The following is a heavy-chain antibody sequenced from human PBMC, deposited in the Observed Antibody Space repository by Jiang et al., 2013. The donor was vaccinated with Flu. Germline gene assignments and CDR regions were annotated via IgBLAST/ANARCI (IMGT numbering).Heavy chain of an antibody. J-gene: IGHJ3*02. CDR3: AILGSIFGVEHDAFDI. Sequence: TFTSYYMHWVRQAPGQGLEWMGIINPSGGSTSYAQKFQGRVTMTRDTSTSTVYMELSSLRSEDTAVYYCAILGSIFGVEHDAFDIWGQGTMVTVSS. D-gene: IGHD3-3*01. CDR1: TFTSYY. V-gene: IGHV1-46*01. CDR2: INPSGGST.